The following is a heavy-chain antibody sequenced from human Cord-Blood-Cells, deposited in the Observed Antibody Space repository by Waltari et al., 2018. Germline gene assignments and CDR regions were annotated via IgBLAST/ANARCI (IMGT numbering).Heavy chain of an antibody. D-gene: IGHD6-6*01. CDR3: ASLTSIAASNYYFDY. CDR2: IIPIFGTA. CDR1: GGTFSSSA. Sequence: QVQLVQSGAEVKKPGSSVKVSCKASGGTFSSSATSWVRQAPGQGLEWMGGIIPIFGTANYAQKFQGRVTITADESTSTAYMELSSLRSEDTAVYYCASLTSIAASNYYFDYWGQGTLVTVSS. J-gene: IGHJ4*02. V-gene: IGHV1-69*01.